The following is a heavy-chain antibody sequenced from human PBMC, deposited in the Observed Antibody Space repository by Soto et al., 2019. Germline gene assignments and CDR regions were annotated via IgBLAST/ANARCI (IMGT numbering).Heavy chain of an antibody. CDR1: GYTFTSYG. D-gene: IGHD1-1*01. CDR2: ISAHNGNT. CDR3: ARGRYGDY. J-gene: IGHJ4*02. V-gene: IGHV1-18*01. Sequence: QVHLVQSGAEVKKPGASVKVSCKASGYTFTSYGITWVRQAPGQGLEWMGWISAHNGNTDYAQKLQGRVTVTRDTPTSTAYMELRNLRSDDTAVYYCARGRYGDYWGQGALVTVSS.